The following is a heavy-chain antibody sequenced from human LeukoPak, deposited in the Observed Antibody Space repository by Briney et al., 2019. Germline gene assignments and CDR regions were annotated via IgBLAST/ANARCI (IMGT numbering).Heavy chain of an antibody. V-gene: IGHV3-48*02. D-gene: IGHD5-18*01. CDR1: GFTFSSYS. J-gene: IGHJ4*02. Sequence: GGSLRLSCAASGFTFSSYSMNWVRQAPGKGLEWVSYISSSSSTIYYADSVKGRFTISRDDAKNSLYLQMNSLRDDDTAVYYCASSRGYSYGLGYWGQGTLVTVSS. CDR3: ASSRGYSYGLGY. CDR2: ISSSSSTI.